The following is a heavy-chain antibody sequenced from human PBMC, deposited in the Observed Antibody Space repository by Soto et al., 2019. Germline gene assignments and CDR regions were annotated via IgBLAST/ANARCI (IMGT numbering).Heavy chain of an antibody. CDR3: AKGGRQWLVTSDFNY. CDR1: GFTFSDYA. V-gene: IGHV3-30*18. CDR2: VSHDGRNT. D-gene: IGHD6-19*01. J-gene: IGHJ4*02. Sequence: VQLVESGGGVVQPGRSLRLSCAASGFTFSDYAMNWVRQAPGKGLEWVTVVSHDGRNTHYADSVKGRFTISRDSSKNTVSLEMTSLRAEDTAVYYCAKGGRQWLVTSDFNYWGQGALVTVSS.